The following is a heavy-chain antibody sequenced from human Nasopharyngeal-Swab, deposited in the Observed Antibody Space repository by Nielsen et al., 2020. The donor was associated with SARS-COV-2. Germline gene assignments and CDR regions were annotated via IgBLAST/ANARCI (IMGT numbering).Heavy chain of an antibody. CDR2: IKQDGSAE. J-gene: IGHJ4*02. CDR1: GFTFNTFW. D-gene: IGHD4-17*01. CDR3: VRGNYDDHD. V-gene: IGHV3-7*01. Sequence: GESLKISCAASGFTFNTFWMSWVRQAPGKGLEWVANIKQDGSAEHYAVSVKGRFTISRDNAKQSLFLQMNGLTDEDTAVYYCVRGNYDDHDWGQGNLVTVSS.